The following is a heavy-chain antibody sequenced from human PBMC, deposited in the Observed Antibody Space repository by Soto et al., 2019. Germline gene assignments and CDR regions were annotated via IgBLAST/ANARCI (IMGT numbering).Heavy chain of an antibody. D-gene: IGHD4-17*01. V-gene: IGHV5-51*01. CDR3: ARPYGGNTVGLPDS. Sequence: GESLKISCQGSGYDFTGYWVGWVRQMPGKGLEWMGIIYPGDSDTRYSPSFQGQVTISADKSISTTYLQWSSLKASDTAMYYCARPYGGNTVGLPDSWGQGTLVTVSS. CDR1: GYDFTGYW. CDR2: IYPGDSDT. J-gene: IGHJ4*02.